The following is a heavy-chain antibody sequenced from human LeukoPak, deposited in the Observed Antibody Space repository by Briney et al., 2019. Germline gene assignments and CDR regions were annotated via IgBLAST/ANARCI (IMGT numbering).Heavy chain of an antibody. J-gene: IGHJ6*02. D-gene: IGHD4-17*01. CDR3: ARDGYGDYAFGYYYYGMDV. CDR1: GGSISSYY. V-gene: IGHV4-4*07. Sequence: SETLSLTCTVSGGSISSYYWSWIRQPAGKGLEWNGRIYTSGSTNYNPSLKSRVTMSVDTSKNQFSLKLSSVTAADTAVYYCARDGYGDYAFGYYYYGMDVWGQGTTVTVSS. CDR2: IYTSGST.